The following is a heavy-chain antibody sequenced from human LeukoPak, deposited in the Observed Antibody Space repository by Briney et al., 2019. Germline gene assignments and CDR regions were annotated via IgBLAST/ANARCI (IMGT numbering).Heavy chain of an antibody. J-gene: IGHJ4*02. CDR1: GLTFSSYS. CDR2: ISSSSSDI. CDR3: ARDPNCGSTSCYLDY. V-gene: IGHV3-21*01. D-gene: IGHD2-2*01. Sequence: GGSLRLSCVASGLTFSSYSMNWVRQAPGKGLEWVSSISSSSSDIYYADSMKGRFTISRDNAKSSLYLQMNSLRPEDTAMYYCARDPNCGSTSCYLDYWGQGTLVTVSS.